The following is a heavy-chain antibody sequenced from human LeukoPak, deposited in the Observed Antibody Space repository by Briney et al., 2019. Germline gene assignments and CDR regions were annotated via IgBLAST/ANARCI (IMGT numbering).Heavy chain of an antibody. V-gene: IGHV3-66*01. D-gene: IGHD6-13*01. CDR1: GFTFSSNY. CDR3: ARTKQQTKYYYYGMDV. CDR2: IYSGGST. Sequence: GGSLRLSCAASGFTFSSNYMSWVRQAPGKGLEWVSVIYSGGSTYYADSVKGRFTISRDNSKNTLYLQMNSLRAEDTAVYYCARTKQQTKYYYYGMDVWGQGTTVTVSS. J-gene: IGHJ6*02.